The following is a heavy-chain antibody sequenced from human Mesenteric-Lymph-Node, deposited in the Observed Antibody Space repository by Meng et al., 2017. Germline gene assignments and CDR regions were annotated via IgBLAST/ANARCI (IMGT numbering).Heavy chain of an antibody. J-gene: IGHJ3*02. CDR3: ARSPPYCGGDCYRSAFDI. V-gene: IGHV4-59*01. Sequence: SETLSLTCTVSGGSINTDYLNWIRQTPGKGLEWIGCRYYTGSIHYNPSLKSRVTISVDTSKNQFSLKLSSVTAADTAVYYCARSPPYCGGDCYRSAFDIWGQGTMVTVSS. D-gene: IGHD2-21*02. CDR2: RYYTGSI. CDR1: GGSINTDY.